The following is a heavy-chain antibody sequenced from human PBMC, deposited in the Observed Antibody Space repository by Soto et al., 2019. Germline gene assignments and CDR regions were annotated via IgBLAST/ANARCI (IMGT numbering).Heavy chain of an antibody. CDR2: INAGNGYT. CDR1: GYTFTTLA. CDR3: ASQYCGDYCSADH. Sequence: QVQLVQSGAEVRRSGASVKVSCKASGYTFTTLAMHWVRQAPGQRLEWMGYINAGNGYTKYSQNFQGRVTITRDTLPSTAYMELSSRRSEDTAVYYCASQYCGDYCSADHWGQGTLVTVSS. J-gene: IGHJ4*02. D-gene: IGHD2-21*02. V-gene: IGHV1-3*01.